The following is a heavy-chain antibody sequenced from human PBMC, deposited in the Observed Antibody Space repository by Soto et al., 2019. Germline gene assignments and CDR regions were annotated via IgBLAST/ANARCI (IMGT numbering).Heavy chain of an antibody. CDR2: VRSKGNNYAT. CDR1: GFTFSGAA. J-gene: IGHJ3*02. D-gene: IGHD2-15*01. V-gene: IGHV3-73*01. Sequence: EVQLVESGGGLVQPGGSLKLSCAASGFTFSGAAMHWVRQASGKGLEWVGRVRSKGNNYATAYDASVKGRFAISRDDSKNTTYLQMNSLKTEDTAVYYCTRQDPVTVGENDAFDIWGQGTMVTVSS. CDR3: TRQDPVTVGENDAFDI.